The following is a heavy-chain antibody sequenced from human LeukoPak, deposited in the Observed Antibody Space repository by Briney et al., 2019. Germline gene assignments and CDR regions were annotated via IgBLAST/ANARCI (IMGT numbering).Heavy chain of an antibody. J-gene: IGHJ2*01. CDR1: GGSISSGSYY. CDR3: ARDGSGYCSGGSCYLGDWYFDL. D-gene: IGHD2-15*01. Sequence: SQTLSLTCTVSGGSISSGSYYWSWIRQPAGKGLEWIGRIYTSGSTNYNPSLKSRVTISVDTSKNQFSLKLSSVTAADTAVYYCARDGSGYCSGGSCYLGDWYFDLWGRDTLVTVSS. CDR2: IYTSGST. V-gene: IGHV4-61*02.